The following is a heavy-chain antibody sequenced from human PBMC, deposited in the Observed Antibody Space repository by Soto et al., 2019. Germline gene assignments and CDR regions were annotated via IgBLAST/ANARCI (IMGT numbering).Heavy chain of an antibody. CDR2: LYYSGNT. V-gene: IGHV4-39*01. CDR1: GGSISSFNYF. D-gene: IGHD2-15*01. Sequence: QLQLQESGPGLVKPSETLSLTCTVSGGSISSFNYFWGWIRQPPGKGLEGNGSLYYSGNTYYNPSLQSRVTLSVDTSKKQCTLTLCSVTAADTAVYYCARGGGSTFTWFDPWGQGTLVTVSP. J-gene: IGHJ5*02. CDR3: ARGGGSTFTWFDP.